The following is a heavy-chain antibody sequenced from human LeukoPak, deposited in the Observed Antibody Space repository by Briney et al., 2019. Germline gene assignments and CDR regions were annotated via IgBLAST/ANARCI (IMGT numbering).Heavy chain of an antibody. V-gene: IGHV1-69-2*01. CDR1: GYTFTDYY. CDR3: ASAAMVPMDV. CDR2: VDPEDGET. Sequence: ASVKVSCKVSGYTFTDYYMHWMQQAPGKGLEWMGLVDPEDGETIYAEKFQGRVTITADTSTDTAYMELSSLRSEDTAVYYCASAAMVPMDVWGKGTTVTVSS. J-gene: IGHJ6*03. D-gene: IGHD3-10*01.